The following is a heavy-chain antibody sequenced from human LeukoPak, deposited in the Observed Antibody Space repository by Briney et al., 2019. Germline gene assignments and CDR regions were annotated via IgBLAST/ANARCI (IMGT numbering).Heavy chain of an antibody. V-gene: IGHV4-31*03. J-gene: IGHJ4*02. D-gene: IGHD5-18*01. CDR1: GGSISSGGYY. CDR2: IYYSGST. Sequence: SETLSLTCTVSGGSISSGGYYWSWIRQHPGKGLEWIGYIYYSGSTYYNPSLKSRVTISVDTSKNQFSLKLSSVTAADTAVYCCARAVDTAMAYVDYWGQGTLVTVSS. CDR3: ARAVDTAMAYVDY.